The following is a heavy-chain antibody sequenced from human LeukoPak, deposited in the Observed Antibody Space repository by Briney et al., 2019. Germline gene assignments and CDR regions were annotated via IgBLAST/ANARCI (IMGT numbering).Heavy chain of an antibody. Sequence: QAGGSLRLSCAASGFTFSSYAMSWVRQAPGKGLEWVSDISGSGGSTYYADSVKGRFTISRDNAKNTLYLQMNSLRAEDTAVYHCARETSEGGHYYMDVWGKGTTVTVSS. CDR1: GFTFSSYA. D-gene: IGHD1-1*01. CDR3: ARETSEGGHYYMDV. J-gene: IGHJ6*03. CDR2: ISGSGGST. V-gene: IGHV3-23*01.